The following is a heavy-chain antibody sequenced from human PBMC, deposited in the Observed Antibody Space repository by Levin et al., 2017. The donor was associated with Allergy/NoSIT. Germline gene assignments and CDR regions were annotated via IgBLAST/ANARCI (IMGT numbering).Heavy chain of an antibody. CDR1: GFTFSSYW. J-gene: IGHJ4*02. Sequence: GGSLRLSCAASGFTFSSYWMSWVRQAPGKGLEWVANIKQDGSEKYYVDSVKGRFTISRDNAKNSLFLQMNSLRAEDTAVYYCARDWPIVGAATPDGFDYWGRGTLVTVSS. V-gene: IGHV3-7*01. CDR2: IKQDGSEK. D-gene: IGHD1-26*01. CDR3: ARDWPIVGAATPDGFDY.